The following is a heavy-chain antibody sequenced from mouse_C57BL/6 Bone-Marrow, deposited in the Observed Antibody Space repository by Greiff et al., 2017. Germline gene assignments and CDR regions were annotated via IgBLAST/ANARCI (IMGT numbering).Heavy chain of an antibody. D-gene: IGHD6-1*01. CDR3: ARNSRFAY. J-gene: IGHJ3*01. Sequence: QVQLQQSGPELVKPGASVKISCKASGYAFSSSWMNWVKQRPGKGLEWIGRMYPGDGDTNYNGKFKGKATLTADKSSSTAYMQLSSLTSEDSAVYFCARNSRFAYWGQGTLVTVSA. CDR2: MYPGDGDT. CDR1: GYAFSSSW. V-gene: IGHV1-82*01.